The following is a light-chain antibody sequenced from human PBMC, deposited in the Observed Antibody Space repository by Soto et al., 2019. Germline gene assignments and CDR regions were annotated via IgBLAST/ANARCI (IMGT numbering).Light chain of an antibody. CDR1: QDTGND. J-gene: IGKJ4*01. CDR2: AAS. V-gene: IGKV1-6*01. CDR3: LQDHHFLT. Sequence: AIQMTQSPSSLSASVGDRVTIRCRASQDTGNDLGWYQQKPGKAPKLLIYAASSLQSGVPSRFSGSGSGTDFTLTISSLQPEDSATYDWLQDHHFLTFGGGTRVEIK.